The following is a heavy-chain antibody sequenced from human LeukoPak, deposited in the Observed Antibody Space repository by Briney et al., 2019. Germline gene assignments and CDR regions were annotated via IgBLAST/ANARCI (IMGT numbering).Heavy chain of an antibody. CDR1: GGSISSGGYC. V-gene: IGHV4-31*03. CDR3: ARCMDYDFWSGYPRNKYNWFDP. CDR2: IYYSGST. Sequence: SQTLSLTCTVSGGSISSGGYCWSWIRQHPGKGLEWIGYIYYSGSTYHNPSLKSRVTISVDTSKNQFSLKLSSVTAPDTAVYYCARCMDYDFWSGYPRNKYNWFDPWGQGTLVTVSS. D-gene: IGHD3-3*01. J-gene: IGHJ5*02.